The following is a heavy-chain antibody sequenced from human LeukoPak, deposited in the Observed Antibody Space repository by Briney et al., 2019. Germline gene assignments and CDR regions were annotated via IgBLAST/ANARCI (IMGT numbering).Heavy chain of an antibody. CDR1: GGTFSGYY. J-gene: IGHJ5*02. CDR2: INHSGST. Sequence: SETLSLTCAVYGGTFSGYYWSWIRQPPGKGLEWIGEINHSGSTNYNPSLKSRVTISVDTSKNQFSLKLSSVTAADTAVYYCARGKGWFDPWGQGTLVTVSS. V-gene: IGHV4-34*01. CDR3: ARGKGWFDP.